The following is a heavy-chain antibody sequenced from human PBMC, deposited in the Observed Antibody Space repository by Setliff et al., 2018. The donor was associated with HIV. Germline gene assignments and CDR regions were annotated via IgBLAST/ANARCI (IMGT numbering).Heavy chain of an antibody. Sequence: GESLTISCKCSGYSFTSYWIGWVRQMPGKGLEWMGIIYPGDSDTRYSPSFQGQVTISADKSISTAYLQWRSLKASDTAMYYCAREGDSSGYNEMDYWGQGTLGTVSS. V-gene: IGHV5-51*01. CDR1: GYSFTSYW. CDR3: AREGDSSGYNEMDY. D-gene: IGHD3-22*01. CDR2: IYPGDSDT. J-gene: IGHJ4*02.